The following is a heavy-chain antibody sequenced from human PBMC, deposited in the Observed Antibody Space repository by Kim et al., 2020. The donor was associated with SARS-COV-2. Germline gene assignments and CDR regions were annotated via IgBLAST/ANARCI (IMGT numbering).Heavy chain of an antibody. D-gene: IGHD6-19*01. J-gene: IGHJ6*02. CDR3: ARGRGWQYYYGMDV. Sequence: NPSLKSRVTISVDTSKNQFSLKLSSVTAADTAVYYCARGRGWQYYYGMDVWGQGTTVTVSS. V-gene: IGHV4-34*01.